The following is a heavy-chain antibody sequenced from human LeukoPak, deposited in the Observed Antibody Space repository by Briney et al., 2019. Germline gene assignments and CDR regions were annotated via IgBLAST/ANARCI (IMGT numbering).Heavy chain of an antibody. V-gene: IGHV1-18*01. J-gene: IGHJ4*02. D-gene: IGHD3-9*01. CDR1: GYTFTIYG. CDR2: ISAYNGNT. Sequence: GPSVKVSCKASGYTFTIYGISWVRQAPGQGLEWMGWISAYNGNTNYAQKLQGRVTMTTDTSTSTAYMELRSLRSDDTAVYYCARDLSYDILTGIFDYWGQGTLVTVSS. CDR3: ARDLSYDILTGIFDY.